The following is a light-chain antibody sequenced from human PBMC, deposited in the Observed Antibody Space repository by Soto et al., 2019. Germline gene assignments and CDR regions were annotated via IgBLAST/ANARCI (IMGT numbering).Light chain of an antibody. CDR2: DTS. CDR1: QSVNNY. Sequence: EIVLTQSPDTLSLSPGERATLSCRASQSVNNYLGWYQQKPGQAPRLLIYDTSNRATGIPARFSGSGSGTDFTLTISSLQPEDSATYFCQQSKSHPPTFGRGTKVEI. J-gene: IGKJ2*01. CDR3: QQSKSHPPT. V-gene: IGKV3-11*01.